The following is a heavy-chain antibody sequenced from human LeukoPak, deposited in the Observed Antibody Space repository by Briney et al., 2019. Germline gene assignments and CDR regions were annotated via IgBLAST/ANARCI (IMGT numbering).Heavy chain of an antibody. CDR3: ARALGGYYDILTGYPDY. CDR2: IYYSGST. Sequence: SETLSLTCTVSGGSISSGSYYWSWIRQPPGKGLEWIGSIYYSGSTYYNPSLKSRVTISVDTSKNQFSLKLSSVTAADTAVYYCARALGGYYDILTGYPDYWGQGTLVTVSS. D-gene: IGHD3-9*01. J-gene: IGHJ4*02. CDR1: GGSISSGSYY. V-gene: IGHV4-39*07.